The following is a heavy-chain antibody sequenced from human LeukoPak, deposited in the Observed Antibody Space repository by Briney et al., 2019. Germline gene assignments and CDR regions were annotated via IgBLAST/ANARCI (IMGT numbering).Heavy chain of an antibody. D-gene: IGHD3-22*01. J-gene: IGHJ4*02. Sequence: ASVKVSCKTSGFTFTSSAVQWVRQARGQRLEWIGWIVVGSGNTDYAQKFQERVTITRDMSTSTAYMELSSLRSEDTAVYYCAADRALDSSGYPYYFDYWGQGTLVTVSS. CDR2: IVVGSGNT. CDR1: GFTFTSSA. CDR3: AADRALDSSGYPYYFDY. V-gene: IGHV1-58*01.